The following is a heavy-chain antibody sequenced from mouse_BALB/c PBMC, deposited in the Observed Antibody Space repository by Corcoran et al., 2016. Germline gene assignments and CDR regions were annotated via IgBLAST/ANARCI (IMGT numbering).Heavy chain of an antibody. Sequence: QIQLVQSGPELKKPGETVKISCKASGYTFTNYGMNWVKQAPGKGLKWMGWINTYTGEPTYADDFKGRFAFSLETSASTAYLQINNLKNEDTATDFCANGNYFDYWGQGTTLTVSS. V-gene: IGHV9-3-1*01. CDR3: ANGNYFDY. CDR2: INTYTGEP. D-gene: IGHD2-1*01. CDR1: GYTFTNYG. J-gene: IGHJ2*01.